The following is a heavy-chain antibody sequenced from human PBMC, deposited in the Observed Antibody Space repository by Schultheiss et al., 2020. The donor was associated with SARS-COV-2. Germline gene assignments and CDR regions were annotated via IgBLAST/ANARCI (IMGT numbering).Heavy chain of an antibody. CDR1: GFTFSDYY. CDR3: ARDQTYYYGSGSLDY. V-gene: IGHV3-11*06. CDR2: ISSSSSYT. D-gene: IGHD3-10*01. J-gene: IGHJ4*02. Sequence: GGSLRLSCAASGFTFSDYYMSWIRQAPGKGLEWVSYISSSSSYTNYADSVKGRFTISRDNAKNSLYLQMNSLRAEDTAVYYCARDQTYYYGSGSLDYWGQGTLVTVSS.